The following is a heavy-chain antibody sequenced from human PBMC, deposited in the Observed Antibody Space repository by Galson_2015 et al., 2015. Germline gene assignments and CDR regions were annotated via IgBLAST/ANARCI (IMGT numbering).Heavy chain of an antibody. CDR1: GFTFSSYG. Sequence: SLRLSCAASGFTFSSYGMHWVRQAPGKGLEWVAVISYDGSNKYYADSVKGRFTISRDNSKNTLYLQMNSLRAEDTAVYYYAKDFSSYGDDVDYWGQGTLVTVSS. D-gene: IGHD5-18*01. CDR2: ISYDGSNK. J-gene: IGHJ4*02. V-gene: IGHV3-30*18. CDR3: AKDFSSYGDDVDY.